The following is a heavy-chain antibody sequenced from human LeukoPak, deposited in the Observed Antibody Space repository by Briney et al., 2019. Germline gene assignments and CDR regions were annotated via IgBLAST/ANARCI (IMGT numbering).Heavy chain of an antibody. D-gene: IGHD3-10*01. V-gene: IGHV1-2*02. CDR2: SDPKSGAT. J-gene: IGHJ4*02. CDR3: ARGNFYDNKGYSPELRY. Sequence: ASVNVSCKTSGYTFTSYYIHWLRQAPGQRVGWMGWSDPKSGATKYEHFQGRVTMTRDTSISTAYMELSRLTSDDTAVYYCARGNFYDNKGYSPELRYWGQGTLVTVSS. CDR1: GYTFTSYY.